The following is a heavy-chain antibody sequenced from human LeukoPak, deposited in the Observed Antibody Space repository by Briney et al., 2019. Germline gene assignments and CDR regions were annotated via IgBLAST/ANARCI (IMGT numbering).Heavy chain of an antibody. V-gene: IGHV1-18*01. CDR3: ARDLCSSTSCYAYDAFDI. CDR2: ISAYNGNT. D-gene: IGHD2-2*01. Sequence: ASVKVSCKASGYTFTSNGISWVRQAPGQGLEWMGWISAYNGNTNYAQKLHGRVTMTTETSKSTAYMELRTLRSDDTAVYYCARDLCSSTSCYAYDAFDIWGQGTMVTVSS. J-gene: IGHJ3*02. CDR1: GYTFTSNG.